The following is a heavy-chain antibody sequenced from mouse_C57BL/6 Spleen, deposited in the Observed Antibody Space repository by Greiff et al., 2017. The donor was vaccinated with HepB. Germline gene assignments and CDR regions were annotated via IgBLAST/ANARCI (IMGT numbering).Heavy chain of an antibody. Sequence: QVQLQQSGAELARPGASVKLSCKASGYTFTSYGISWVKQSTGQGLEWIGEIYPRSGNTYYNEKFKGKATLTADKSSSTAYMELRSLTSEDSAVYFCARFYYGNYDYAMDYWGQGTSVTVSS. CDR3: ARFYYGNYDYAMDY. CDR1: GYTFTSYG. D-gene: IGHD2-1*01. J-gene: IGHJ4*01. CDR2: IYPRSGNT. V-gene: IGHV1-81*01.